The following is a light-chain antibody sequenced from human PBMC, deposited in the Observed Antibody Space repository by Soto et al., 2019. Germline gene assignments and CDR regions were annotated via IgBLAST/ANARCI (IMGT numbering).Light chain of an antibody. CDR3: QTWGTGILV. CDR1: SGHSSYA. Sequence: QLVLTQSPSASASRGASVKLTCTLSSGHSSYAIAWHQQQPEKGPRYLMKLNSDGSHSKGDGIPDRFSGSSSGAERYLTISSLQSEDEADYYCQTWGTGILVFGGGTKLTGL. V-gene: IGLV4-69*01. J-gene: IGLJ2*01. CDR2: LNSDGSH.